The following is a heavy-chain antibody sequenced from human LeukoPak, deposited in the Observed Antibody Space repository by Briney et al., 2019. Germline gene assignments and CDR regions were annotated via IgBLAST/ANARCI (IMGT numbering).Heavy chain of an antibody. V-gene: IGHV4-59*08. Sequence: SETLSLTCTVSGGSISSYYWSWIRQPPGKGLEWIGYIYYSGSTNYNPSLKSRVTISVDTSKNQFSLKLSSVTAADTAVYYCARGTYSSSSHWFAPWGQGTLVTVSS. CDR1: GGSISSYY. CDR2: IYYSGST. CDR3: ARGTYSSSSHWFAP. D-gene: IGHD6-6*01. J-gene: IGHJ5*02.